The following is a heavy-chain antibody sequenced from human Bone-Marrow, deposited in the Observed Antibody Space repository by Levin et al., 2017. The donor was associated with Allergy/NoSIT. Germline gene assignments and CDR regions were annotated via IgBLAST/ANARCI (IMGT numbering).Heavy chain of an antibody. CDR1: GFTFSSYW. V-gene: IGHV3-7*03. J-gene: IGHJ6*03. CDR3: ARCIVVVVAATYYYYYMDV. Sequence: GGSLRLSCAASGFTFSSYWMSWVRQAPGKGLEWVANIKQDGSEKYYVDSVKGRFTISRDNAKNSLYLQMNSLRAEDTAVYYCARCIVVVVAATYYYYYMDVWGKGTTVTVSS. D-gene: IGHD2-15*01. CDR2: IKQDGSEK.